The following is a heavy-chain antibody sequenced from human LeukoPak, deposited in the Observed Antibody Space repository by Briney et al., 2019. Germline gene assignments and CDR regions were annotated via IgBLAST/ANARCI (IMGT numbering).Heavy chain of an antibody. CDR1: GFTFSSYG. J-gene: IGHJ4*02. CDR3: ARTYSRESGYDFVFHY. V-gene: IGHV3-33*01. CDR2: ISYDGKNI. Sequence: GGSLRLSCAASGFTFSSYGFHWVRQAPGKGLEWVSAISYDGKNIHYADSVKGRFTISRDNSRNTLYLQMNSLRVEDTAVYYCARTYSRESGYDFVFHYWGQGTRVTVSS. D-gene: IGHD5-12*01.